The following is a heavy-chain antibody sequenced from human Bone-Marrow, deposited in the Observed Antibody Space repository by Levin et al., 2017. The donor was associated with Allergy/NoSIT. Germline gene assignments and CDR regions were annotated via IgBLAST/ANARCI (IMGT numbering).Heavy chain of an antibody. D-gene: IGHD3-9*01. V-gene: IGHV4-30-4*01. CDR1: GGSINSGDSY. CDR3: ARLSLTFYDILTGYYSTSGTFDY. Sequence: SQTLSLTCNVSGGSINSGDSYWSWIRQPPGKGLEWIGYIYYSGSTYYNPSLKSRITISIDTSKSQFSLQLSSVTAADTAVHYCARLSLTFYDILTGYYSTSGTFDYWGQGTLVTVSS. CDR2: IYYSGST. J-gene: IGHJ4*02.